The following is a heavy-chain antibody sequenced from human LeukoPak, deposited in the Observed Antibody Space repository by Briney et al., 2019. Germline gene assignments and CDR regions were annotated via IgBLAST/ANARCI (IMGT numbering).Heavy chain of an antibody. J-gene: IGHJ6*03. CDR1: RFTFSIYW. Sequence: PGGSLRLSCAASRFTFSIYWMNWVRQAPGKGLEWVAHIQQDGGEKYYVDSVKGRFTISRDNAKNSLFLQMNSLRAEDTAVYYCARDANYGDYDPVIYYMDVWGKGTTVTVSS. CDR2: IQQDGGEK. V-gene: IGHV3-7*01. CDR3: ARDANYGDYDPVIYYMDV. D-gene: IGHD4-17*01.